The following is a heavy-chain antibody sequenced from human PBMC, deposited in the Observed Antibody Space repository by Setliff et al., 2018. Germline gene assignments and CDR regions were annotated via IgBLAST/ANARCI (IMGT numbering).Heavy chain of an antibody. CDR2: INAGNGNT. D-gene: IGHD3-3*01. CDR3: ARYFLGATASLDI. Sequence: ASVKVSCKASGYTFTSYAMHWVRQAPGQRLEWMGWINAGNGNTKYSQKFQGRVTITRDTSANTAYMELSSLRSEDTAVYYCARYFLGATASLDIWGQGTMVTVSS. J-gene: IGHJ3*02. CDR1: GYTFTSYA. V-gene: IGHV1-3*01.